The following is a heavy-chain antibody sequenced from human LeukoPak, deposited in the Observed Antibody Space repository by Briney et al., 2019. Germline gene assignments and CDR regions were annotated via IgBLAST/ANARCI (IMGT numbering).Heavy chain of an antibody. D-gene: IGHD3-22*01. CDR2: ISGSGGST. CDR1: GFTFSSYA. J-gene: IGHJ4*02. CDR3: GHDSSGYYYQLDY. Sequence: AGSLRLSCAASGFTFSSYAMSWVRQAPGKGLEWVSAISGSGGSTYYADSVKGRFTISRENSKNTLYLQMNSLRAEDTAVYYCGHDSSGYYYQLDYWGQGTLVTVSS. V-gene: IGHV3-23*01.